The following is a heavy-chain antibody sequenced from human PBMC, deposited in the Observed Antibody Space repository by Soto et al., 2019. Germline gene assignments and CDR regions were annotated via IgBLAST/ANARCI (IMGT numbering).Heavy chain of an antibody. J-gene: IGHJ5*01. V-gene: IGHV4-34*01. CDR2: INHSGRV. CDR3: STRAYDTNGYYRFDP. CDR1: GGSFSGHS. Sequence: SETLSLTCAVYGGSFSGHSWTWIRQSPGKGLEWIGDINHSGRVNYSTSLKSRVTISLDTSKNQFSLTLSAVTAADTAMYYCSTRAYDTNGYYRFDPWGQGTLVTVSS. D-gene: IGHD3-22*01.